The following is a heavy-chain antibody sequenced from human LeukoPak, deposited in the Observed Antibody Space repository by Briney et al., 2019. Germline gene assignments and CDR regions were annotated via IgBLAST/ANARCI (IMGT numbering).Heavy chain of an antibody. D-gene: IGHD5-18*01. CDR2: INQSGST. V-gene: IGHV4-34*01. Sequence: SETLSLTCAVYGGSFSGYYWSWIRQPPGKGLEWIGEINQSGSTNYSPSLKSRVTISVDTFKNQLSLKLSSVTAADTAVYYCARAGYSYGPSGGRAFDYWGQGTLVTVSS. CDR3: ARAGYSYGPSGGRAFDY. J-gene: IGHJ4*02. CDR1: GGSFSGYY.